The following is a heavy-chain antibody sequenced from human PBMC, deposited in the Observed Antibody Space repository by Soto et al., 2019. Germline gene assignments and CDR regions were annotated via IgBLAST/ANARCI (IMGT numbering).Heavy chain of an antibody. CDR1: GGSISSGGYY. CDR3: ARHTPAISISDH. J-gene: IGHJ4*02. CDR2: IYHSEST. D-gene: IGHD2-15*01. V-gene: IGHV4-31*03. Sequence: PSETLSLTCTVSGGSISSGGYYWSWIRQHPGKGLEWIGYIYHSESTYYNPSLKGRVTISVDTSKNQFSLKLNSVTAADTAVYYCARHTPAISISDHWGQGTLVTVSS.